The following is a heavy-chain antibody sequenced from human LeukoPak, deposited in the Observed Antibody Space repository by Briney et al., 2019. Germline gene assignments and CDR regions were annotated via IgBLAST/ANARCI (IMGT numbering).Heavy chain of an antibody. D-gene: IGHD3-22*01. CDR1: GGTFSSYA. CDR2: IIPIFGTA. Sequence: SVKVSCKASGGTFSSYAISWVRQAPGRGLEWMGGIIPIFGTANYAQKFQGRVTITTDESTSTAYMELSSLRSEDTAVYYCARSGDYYDSSGYYYFDYWGQGTLVTVSS. CDR3: ARSGDYYDSSGYYYFDY. J-gene: IGHJ4*02. V-gene: IGHV1-69*05.